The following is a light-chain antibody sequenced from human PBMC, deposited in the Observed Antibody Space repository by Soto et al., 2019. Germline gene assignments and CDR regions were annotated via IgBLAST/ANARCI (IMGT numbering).Light chain of an antibody. CDR3: QKYNSAPLT. CDR1: QGISHY. J-gene: IGKJ4*01. V-gene: IGKV1-27*01. Sequence: DIQMTQSPSSLSASVGDRVTITCRASQGISHYVAWYQQKPGKVPKLLIYAGFTLQSGVPSRFSGSGSGTDFTLTISSLQPEHVATYYCQKYNSAPLTFGGGTKVDIK. CDR2: AGF.